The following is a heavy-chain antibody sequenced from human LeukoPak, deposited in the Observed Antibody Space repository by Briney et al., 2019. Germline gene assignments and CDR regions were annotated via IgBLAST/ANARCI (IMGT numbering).Heavy chain of an antibody. V-gene: IGHV4-34*01. CDR2: INHSGYT. D-gene: IGHD4-17*01. J-gene: IGHJ4*02. CDR1: GVSFNDYY. CDR3: TRMTTGRDY. Sequence: PSETLSLTCAVSGVSFNDYYWSWVRQTPGKGLEWIGEINHSGYTNDSPSLKSRVTLSIDTSRKQFSLNLRSVTVADTGIYYCTRMTTGRDYWGQGTLVTVS.